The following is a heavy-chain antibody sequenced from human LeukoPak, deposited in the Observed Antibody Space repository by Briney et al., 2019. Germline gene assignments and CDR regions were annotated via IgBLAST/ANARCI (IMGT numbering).Heavy chain of an antibody. Sequence: GGSLRLSCAASGLTFSSYAMSWVRQAPGKGLEWVSAISGSGGSTYYADSVKGRFTISRDNSKNTLYLQMNSVRAEDTAVYYCAKLPKFGVVPYCDYWGRGTLVTVSS. CDR1: GLTFSSYA. V-gene: IGHV3-23*01. CDR2: ISGSGGST. J-gene: IGHJ4*02. CDR3: AKLPKFGVVPYCDY. D-gene: IGHD3-3*01.